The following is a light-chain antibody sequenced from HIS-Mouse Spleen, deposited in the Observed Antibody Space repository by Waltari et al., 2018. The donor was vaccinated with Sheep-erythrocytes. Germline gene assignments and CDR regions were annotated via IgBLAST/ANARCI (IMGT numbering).Light chain of an antibody. CDR3: CSHAGSYNHV. J-gene: IGLJ1*01. Sequence: QSALTQPRSVSGSPGQSVTISCTGTSSDVGGYNYVSWYQQHPGKAPKLTIYDVSKRPSGVPGRFSGSKSGNAASLTISGLQAEDEADYYCCSHAGSYNHVFATGTKVTVL. CDR1: SSDVGGYNY. CDR2: DVS. V-gene: IGLV2-11*01.